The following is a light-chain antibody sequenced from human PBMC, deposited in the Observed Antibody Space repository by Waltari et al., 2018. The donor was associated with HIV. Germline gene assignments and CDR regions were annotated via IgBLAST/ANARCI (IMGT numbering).Light chain of an antibody. CDR2: EVS. J-gene: IGLJ2*01. Sequence: QSALTQPASVSGSPGQSITISCTGTSSDVGGYNLVSWYQQHPGKAPKLMIYEVSNRPSWVSNRFSGSKSGNTASLTISGLQAEDEADYYCCAYAGSTTYVIFGGGTKLTVL. CDR1: SSDVGGYNL. V-gene: IGLV2-23*02. CDR3: CAYAGSTTYVI.